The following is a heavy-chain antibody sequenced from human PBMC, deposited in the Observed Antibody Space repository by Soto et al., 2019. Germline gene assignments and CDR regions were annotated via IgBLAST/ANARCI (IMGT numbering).Heavy chain of an antibody. J-gene: IGHJ6*02. V-gene: IGHV1-58*01. D-gene: IGHD2-2*01. CDR3: AAERERYCSSTSCYYYYGMDV. Sequence: QMQLVQSGPEVKKPGTSVKVSCKASGFTFTSSAVQWVRQARGQRLEWIGWIVVGSGNTNYAQKFQERVTITRDMSTSTAYMELSSLRSEDTAVYYCAAERERYCSSTSCYYYYGMDVWGQGTTVTVSS. CDR2: IVVGSGNT. CDR1: GFTFTSSA.